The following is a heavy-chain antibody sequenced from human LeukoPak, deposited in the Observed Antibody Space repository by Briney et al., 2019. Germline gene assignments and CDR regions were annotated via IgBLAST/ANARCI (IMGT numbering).Heavy chain of an antibody. J-gene: IGHJ4*02. Sequence: PGGSLRLSCAASGFTFSTYAMNWVRQAPGKGLEWVAEIKEDGTEKYYVDSVKGRFTISRDNAKNSLYLQMNSLRAEDTAVYYCARGRRDYWGQGTLVTVSS. CDR3: ARGRRDY. CDR2: IKEDGTEK. CDR1: GFTFSTYA. V-gene: IGHV3-7*01.